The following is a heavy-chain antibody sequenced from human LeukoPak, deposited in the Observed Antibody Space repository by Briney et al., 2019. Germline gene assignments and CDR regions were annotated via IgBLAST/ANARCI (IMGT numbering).Heavy chain of an antibody. CDR3: ARADYYDSSGYRYYFDY. V-gene: IGHV1-2*02. CDR1: GYTFTGYY. D-gene: IGHD3-22*01. CDR2: INPNSGGT. J-gene: IGHJ4*02. Sequence: GASVKVSCKASGYTFTGYYMHWVRQAPGQGLEWMGWINPNSGGTNYAQKFQGRVTMTRDTSISTAYMELSRLRSDDTAVYFCARADYYDSSGYRYYFDYWGQGTLVTVSS.